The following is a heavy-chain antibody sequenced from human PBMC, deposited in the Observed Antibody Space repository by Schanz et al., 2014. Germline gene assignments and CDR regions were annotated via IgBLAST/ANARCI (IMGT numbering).Heavy chain of an antibody. J-gene: IGHJ4*02. CDR3: AKDLAAVGVFDY. D-gene: IGHD6-13*01. V-gene: IGHV3-23*01. Sequence: EVQLLESGGGLVQPGGSLRLSCVASGFTFFGSFAMSWVRQAPGKGLEWVSGMSGSGSTADYADSVKGRFTISRDNSKNTLYLQMNSLRVEDTAIYYCAKDLAAVGVFDYWGQGSLVTVSP. CDR2: MSGSGSTA. CDR1: GFTFFGSFA.